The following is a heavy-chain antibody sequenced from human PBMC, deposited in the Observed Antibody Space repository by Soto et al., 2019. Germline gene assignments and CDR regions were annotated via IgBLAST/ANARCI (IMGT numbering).Heavy chain of an antibody. D-gene: IGHD3-3*02. V-gene: IGHV4-39*01. Sequence: SETLSLTCTVSGDSISSSSYYCGWIRQPPGKGLEWIGSIYYSGSTYYNPSLKSRVTISVDTSKNQFSLKLSSVTAADTAVYYCASPKIAFYNWFDPWGQGTLVTVS. J-gene: IGHJ5*02. CDR1: GDSISSSSYY. CDR2: IYYSGST. CDR3: ASPKIAFYNWFDP.